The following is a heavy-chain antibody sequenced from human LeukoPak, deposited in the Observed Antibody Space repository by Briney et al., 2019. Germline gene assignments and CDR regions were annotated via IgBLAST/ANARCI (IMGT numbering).Heavy chain of an antibody. V-gene: IGHV3-74*01. CDR1: GFTFSSYW. CDR3: ARDVYGRFDP. J-gene: IGHJ5*02. D-gene: IGHD2/OR15-2a*01. Sequence: GGSLRLSCAASGFTFSSYWMHWVRHAPEKGLVWVSRINTDGSSTTYADSVEGRFTISRDNAKNTLFLQMNSLRAEDTAVYCCARDVYGRFDPWGQGTLVTVSS. CDR2: INTDGSST.